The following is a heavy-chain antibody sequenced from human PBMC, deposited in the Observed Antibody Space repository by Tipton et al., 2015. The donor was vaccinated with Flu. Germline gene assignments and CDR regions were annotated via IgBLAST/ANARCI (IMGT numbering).Heavy chain of an antibody. D-gene: IGHD2-15*01. CDR1: GGSISSSSYY. J-gene: IGHJ4*02. CDR3: AREETSTLID. CDR2: IHYSGRT. Sequence: TLSLTCTVSGGSISSSSYYWSWTRQPPGEGLEWMGSIHYSGRTFYKPSLKSRVTISVDTSKNQFSLKLSSVTAADTAVYYCAREETSTLIDWGQGTLVTVSS. V-gene: IGHV4-39*02.